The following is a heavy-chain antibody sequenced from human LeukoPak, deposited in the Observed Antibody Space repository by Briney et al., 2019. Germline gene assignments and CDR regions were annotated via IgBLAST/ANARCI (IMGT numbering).Heavy chain of an antibody. CDR2: LKSKTDGGTT. J-gene: IGHJ4*02. CDR3: TTEGSGSLFDY. D-gene: IGHD1-26*01. CDR1: VLTFCKPV. V-gene: IGHV3-15*01. Sequence: GGSLRLSCAPPVLTFCKPVVRSGPQAPGKGLEWVGRLKSKTDGGTTDYAAPVKGRFTISRDDSKNTLYLQMNSLKTEDTDVYYCTTEGSGSLFDYWGQGTLVTVSS.